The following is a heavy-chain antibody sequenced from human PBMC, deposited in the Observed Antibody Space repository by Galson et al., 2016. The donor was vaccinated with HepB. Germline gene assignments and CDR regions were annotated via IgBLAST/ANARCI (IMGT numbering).Heavy chain of an antibody. V-gene: IGHV3-21*01. D-gene: IGHD4-17*01. CDR3: ARGGGGGTPVKYYFDY. CDR2: ISSSTNYI. Sequence: SLRLSCAASGITFSTHTMNWVRQAPGKGLEWVSSISSSTNYIYYADSVKGRFTISRDNAKNSLYLQMNSLRAEDTAEYYWARGGGGGTPVKYYFDYWGQGTLVTVSS. J-gene: IGHJ4*02. CDR1: GITFSTHT.